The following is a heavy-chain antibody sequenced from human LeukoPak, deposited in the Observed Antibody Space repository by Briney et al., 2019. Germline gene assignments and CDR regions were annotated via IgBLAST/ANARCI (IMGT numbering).Heavy chain of an antibody. Sequence: PSETLSLTCAVYGGSFSSYYWGWIRQPPGKGLEWIGSIYYSGSTYYNPSLKSRVTISVDTSKNQFSLKLSSVTAADTAVYYCARSGVGSWYTGEGYFDYWGQGTLVTVSS. J-gene: IGHJ4*02. V-gene: IGHV4-39*01. CDR2: IYYSGST. CDR3: ARSGVGSWYTGEGYFDY. D-gene: IGHD6-13*01. CDR1: GGSFSSYY.